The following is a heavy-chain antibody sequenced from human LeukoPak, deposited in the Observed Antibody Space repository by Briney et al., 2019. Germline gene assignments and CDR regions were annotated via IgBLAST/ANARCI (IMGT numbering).Heavy chain of an antibody. CDR3: ARGGYDFWSGSKNWFDP. D-gene: IGHD3-3*01. V-gene: IGHV4-39*07. CDR2: IYYSGST. Sequence: PSETLSLTCTVSGGSISSSSYYWGWIRQPPGKGLEWIGSIYYSGSTYYNPSLKSRVTISVDTSKNQFSLKLSSVTAADTAVYYCARGGYDFWSGSKNWFDPWGQGTLVTVSS. J-gene: IGHJ5*02. CDR1: GGSISSSSYY.